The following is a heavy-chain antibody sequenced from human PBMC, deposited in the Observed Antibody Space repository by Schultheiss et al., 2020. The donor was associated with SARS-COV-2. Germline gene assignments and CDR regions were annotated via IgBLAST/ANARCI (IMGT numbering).Heavy chain of an antibody. Sequence: GGSLRLSCAASGFTFSSYWMHWVRQAPGKGLVWVSVISGSGSNTNHADSVKGRFTISRDNSKNTLYLQMNSLRAEDTAIYYCAKELEYDFWSGYASGPFDYWGQGTLVTVSS. CDR2: ISGSGSNT. V-gene: IGHV3-23*01. CDR1: GFTFSSYW. CDR3: AKELEYDFWSGYASGPFDY. D-gene: IGHD3-3*01. J-gene: IGHJ4*02.